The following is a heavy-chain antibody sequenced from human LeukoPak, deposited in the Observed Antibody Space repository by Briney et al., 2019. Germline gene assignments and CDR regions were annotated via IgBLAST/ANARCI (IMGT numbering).Heavy chain of an antibody. D-gene: IGHD2-21*02. V-gene: IGHV4-4*07. J-gene: IGHJ3*02. CDR2: IYTSGST. CDR3: ATNCGADCSWAFDI. CDR1: GGSISSYY. Sequence: PSETLSLTCTVSGGSISSYYWSWIQQPAGKGLEWIGRIYTSGSTNYNPSLKSRVTMSVDTSKNQFSLKLSSVTAADTAVYYCATNCGADCSWAFDIWVQGTMVTVSS.